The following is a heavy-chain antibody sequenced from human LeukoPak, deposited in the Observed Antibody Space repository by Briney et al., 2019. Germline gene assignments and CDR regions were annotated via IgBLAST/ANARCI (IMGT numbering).Heavy chain of an antibody. Sequence: ASVKVSCKASGYTFTGYYMHWVRQAPGQGLEWMGWINPNSGGTNYAQKFQGRVTMTRDTSISTAYMELSRLRSDDTAVYYCARSRVDGSRRFDPWGQGTLVTVSS. V-gene: IGHV1-2*02. CDR3: ARSRVDGSRRFDP. D-gene: IGHD5-24*01. CDR1: GYTFTGYY. J-gene: IGHJ5*02. CDR2: INPNSGGT.